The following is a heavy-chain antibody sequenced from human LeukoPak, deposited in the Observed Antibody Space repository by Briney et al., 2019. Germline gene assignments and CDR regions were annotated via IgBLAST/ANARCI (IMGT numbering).Heavy chain of an antibody. CDR1: GFTFSSYA. Sequence: HTGGSLRLSCAASGFTFSSYAMSWVRQAPGKGLEWVSAISGSGGSTYYADSVKGRFTISRDNFKNTLYLQMNSLRAEDTAVYYCAKLYYDILTVYDYWGQGTLVTVSS. CDR2: ISGSGGST. D-gene: IGHD3-9*01. CDR3: AKLYYDILTVYDY. V-gene: IGHV3-23*01. J-gene: IGHJ4*02.